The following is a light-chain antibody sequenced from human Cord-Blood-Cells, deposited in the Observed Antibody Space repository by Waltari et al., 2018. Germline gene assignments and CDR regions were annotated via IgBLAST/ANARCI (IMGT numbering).Light chain of an antibody. Sequence: QMTQSPSSLSASVGDRVTTTCQASQDISNYLNWYQQKPGEAPKLLIYDASNLETGVPSRFSGSGSGTDFTFTISSLQPEDIATYYCQQYDNLPLTFGGGTKVEIK. CDR2: DAS. J-gene: IGKJ4*01. V-gene: IGKV1-33*01. CDR1: QDISNY. CDR3: QQYDNLPLT.